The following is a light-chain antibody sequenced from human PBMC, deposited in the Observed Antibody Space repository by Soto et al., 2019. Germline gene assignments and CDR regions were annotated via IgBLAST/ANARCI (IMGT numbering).Light chain of an antibody. CDR1: SSDVGGYNY. J-gene: IGLJ1*01. Sequence: QSALTQPASVSGSPGQSITISCTGTSSDVGGYNYVSWYQHHPGKAPKLMIYEVGNRPSGVSNRFSGSKSGNTASLTISGLQAEDEADYYCSSYTSSSSYVFGTGTKVTVL. V-gene: IGLV2-14*01. CDR3: SSYTSSSSYV. CDR2: EVG.